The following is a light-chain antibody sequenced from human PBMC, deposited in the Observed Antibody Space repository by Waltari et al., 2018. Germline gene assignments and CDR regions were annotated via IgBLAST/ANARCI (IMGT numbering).Light chain of an antibody. CDR1: QSVGSSY. CDR2: GAS. V-gene: IGKV3-20*01. J-gene: IGKJ1*01. Sequence: EIVLPQSPFTLSLSPGKRATLSCRASQSVGSSYFFWYQQKPGQAPRLLIYGASRRARCIPDRFSGSGSGTDFTLTISRLEPEDSAVYYCQQSDSSPQRTWTFGQGTKVEIK. CDR3: QQSDSSPQRTWT.